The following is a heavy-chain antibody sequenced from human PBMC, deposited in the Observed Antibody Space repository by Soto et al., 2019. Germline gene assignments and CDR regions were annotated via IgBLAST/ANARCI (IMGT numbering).Heavy chain of an antibody. J-gene: IGHJ4*02. CDR1: GYNFGAYW. CDR3: ARGGFIRTQPDY. D-gene: IGHD6-25*01. V-gene: IGHV5-51*01. CDR2: IFPCDSDT. Sequence: GESLKISCKGSGYNFGAYWIGWVRQMPGKGLEWMWIIFPCDSDTRYSPSFQGQVTISADKSINTAYLQWRSLKASDTARYFCARGGFIRTQPDYWGQGTRVTASS.